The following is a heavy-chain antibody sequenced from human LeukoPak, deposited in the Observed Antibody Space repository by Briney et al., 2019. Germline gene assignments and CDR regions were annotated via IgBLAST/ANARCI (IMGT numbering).Heavy chain of an antibody. CDR3: ARDNEGGNAFDI. J-gene: IGHJ3*02. CDR2: IIPIFGTA. D-gene: IGHD1-1*01. Sequence: ASVKVSCKASGGTFSSYAISWVRQAPGQGLEWMGGIIPIFGTANYAQKFQGRVTITTDESTSTAYMELSSLRSEDTAVYYCARDNEGGNAFDIWGQGTMVTVSS. CDR1: GGTFSSYA. V-gene: IGHV1-69*05.